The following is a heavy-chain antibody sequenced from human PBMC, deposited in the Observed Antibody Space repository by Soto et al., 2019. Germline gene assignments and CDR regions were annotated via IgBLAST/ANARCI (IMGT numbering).Heavy chain of an antibody. CDR2: IYWDDDK. CDR3: ARGDLGELSLIGNWFDP. J-gene: IGHJ5*02. D-gene: IGHD3-16*02. V-gene: IGHV2-5*02. CDR1: GFSLSTSGVG. Sequence: SGPTLVNPTQTLTLTCTFSGFSLSTSGVGVGWIRQPPGKALEWLALIYWDDDKRYSPSLKSRLTITKDTSKNQVVLTMTNMDPVDTATYYCARGDLGELSLIGNWFDPWGQGTLVTVSS.